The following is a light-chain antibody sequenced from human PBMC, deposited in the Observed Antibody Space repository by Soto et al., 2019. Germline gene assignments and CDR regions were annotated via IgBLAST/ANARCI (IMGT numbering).Light chain of an antibody. CDR2: EVS. CDR1: SSAIGAYNY. Sequence: QSALTQPPSASGSPGQSVTISCTGTSSAIGAYNYVSWYQQHPGKAPKLMIHEVSKRPSGVPDRFSGSKSGNTASLTVSGLHALVEADYYCSPFAGSNHRWVFGGGTNLTVL. J-gene: IGLJ3*02. CDR3: SPFAGSNHRWV. V-gene: IGLV2-8*01.